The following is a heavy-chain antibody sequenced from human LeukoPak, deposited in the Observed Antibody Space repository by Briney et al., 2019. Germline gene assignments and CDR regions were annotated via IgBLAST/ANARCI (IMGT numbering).Heavy chain of an antibody. J-gene: IGHJ5*02. CDR1: GFTFSSHA. V-gene: IGHV3-23*01. CDR3: AKGYSSSWYNWFDP. Sequence: GGSLRLSCAASGFTFSSHAMSWVRQAPGKGLEWVSAISGSGGSTYYADSVKGRFTISRDNSKNTLYLQMNSLRAEDTAVYYCAKGYSSSWYNWFDPWGQGTLVTVSS. D-gene: IGHD6-13*01. CDR2: ISGSGGST.